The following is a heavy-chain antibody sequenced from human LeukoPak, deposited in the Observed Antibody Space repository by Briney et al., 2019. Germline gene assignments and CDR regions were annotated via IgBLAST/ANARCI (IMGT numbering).Heavy chain of an antibody. V-gene: IGHV5-51*01. D-gene: IGHD6-13*01. CDR3: AXLPAVSSSLLXXFXY. Sequence: GESLKISCKGSGYSFTSYWIGWVRQMPGKGLGWMGIIYPGDSDTRYSPSFQGQVTISADKSISTAYLQWSSLKASDTAMYYCAXLPAVSSSLLXXFXYWXQGTXXT. CDR1: GYSFTSYW. CDR2: IYPGDSDT. J-gene: IGHJ4*02.